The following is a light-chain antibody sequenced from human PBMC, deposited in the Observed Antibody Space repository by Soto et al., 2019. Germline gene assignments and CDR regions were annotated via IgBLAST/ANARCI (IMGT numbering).Light chain of an antibody. CDR2: DAS. CDR3: QQRGTSIT. Sequence: IVLTQSPATLSLWPGETAVLSCSASQTVNTYLSWYQQRPGQAPRLLIYDASKRVPGIPARFSGSGSGTDFTLTISSLEPEDFALYYCQQRGTSITFGQGTRLEIE. J-gene: IGKJ5*01. CDR1: QTVNTY. V-gene: IGKV3-11*01.